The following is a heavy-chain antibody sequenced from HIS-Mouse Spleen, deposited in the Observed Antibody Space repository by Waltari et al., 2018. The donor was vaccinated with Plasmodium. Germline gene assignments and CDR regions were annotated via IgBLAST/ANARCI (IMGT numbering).Heavy chain of an antibody. CDR2: INPNSGGT. D-gene: IGHD6-13*01. CDR1: GYTFTGYY. J-gene: IGHJ1*01. Sequence: QVQLVQSGAEVKKPGASVKVSCKASGYTFTGYYMHWVRQAPGQGLEWMGWINPNSGGTNYAKKLQGRVTRTRDTSISTAYRGLSRLRADDTAVYYCARVLGYKAAAGTFVEYFQHWGQGTLVTVSS. V-gene: IGHV1-2*02. CDR3: ARVLGYKAAAGTFVEYFQH.